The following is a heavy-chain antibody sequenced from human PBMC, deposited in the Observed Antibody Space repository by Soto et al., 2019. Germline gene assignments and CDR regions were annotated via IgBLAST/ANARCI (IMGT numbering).Heavy chain of an antibody. D-gene: IGHD2-15*01. V-gene: IGHV3-23*01. Sequence: GGSLRLSCAASGFSFSNYGMSWVRQAPGKGLEYVSSINSGGSGTYYADSVKGRFTISRDNSKNTLYLQMNSLKTEDTAVYYCFTDGPCCSGGRCYPYCFDYWGQGALVTV. CDR1: GFSFSNYG. CDR2: INSGGSGT. CDR3: FTDGPCCSGGRCYPYCFDY. J-gene: IGHJ4*02.